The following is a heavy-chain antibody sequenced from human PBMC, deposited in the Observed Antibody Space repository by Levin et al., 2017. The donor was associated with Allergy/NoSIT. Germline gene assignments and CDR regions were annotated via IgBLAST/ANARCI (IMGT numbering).Heavy chain of an antibody. V-gene: IGHV1-18*01. J-gene: IGHJ6*03. D-gene: IGHD1-7*01. CDR2: ISAYNGNT. CDR1: GYTFTSYG. CDR3: ARSGGNWNSQANYYYYYMDV. Sequence: EASVKVSCKGSGYTFTSYGISWVRQAPGQGLEWMGWISAYNGNTNYAQKLQGRVTMTTDTSTSTAYMELRSLRSDDTAVYYCARSGGNWNSQANYYYYYMDVWGKGTTVTVSS.